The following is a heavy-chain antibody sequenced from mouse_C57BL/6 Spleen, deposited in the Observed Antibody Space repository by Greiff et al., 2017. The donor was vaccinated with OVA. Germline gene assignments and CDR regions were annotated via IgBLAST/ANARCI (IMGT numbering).Heavy chain of an antibody. J-gene: IGHJ1*03. D-gene: IGHD2-3*01. Sequence: EVMLVESGPELVKPGASVKIPCKASGYTFTDYNMDWVKQSHGKSLEWIGDINPTNGGTIYNQKFKGKATLTVDKSSSTAYMELRSLTSEDTAVYYCARSRYDGYPHWYFDVWGTGTTVTVSS. V-gene: IGHV1-18*01. CDR3: ARSRYDGYPHWYFDV. CDR2: INPTNGGT. CDR1: GYTFTDYN.